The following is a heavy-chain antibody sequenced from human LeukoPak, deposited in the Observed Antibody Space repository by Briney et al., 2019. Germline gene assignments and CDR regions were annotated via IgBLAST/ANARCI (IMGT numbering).Heavy chain of an antibody. CDR1: GDSVSSVNGA. CDR3: ARDVATTGWYTFDY. CDR2: TYYRSKWYS. V-gene: IGHV6-1*01. Sequence: SQTLSVTCAISGDSVSSVNGAWNWVRQSPARGLEWLGRTYYRSKWYSDYAVPIQGRISINPDTSKNQFTLHLFSVTPDDTPVYYCARDVATTGWYTFDYWGQGTRVTVSS. J-gene: IGHJ4*02. D-gene: IGHD6-19*01.